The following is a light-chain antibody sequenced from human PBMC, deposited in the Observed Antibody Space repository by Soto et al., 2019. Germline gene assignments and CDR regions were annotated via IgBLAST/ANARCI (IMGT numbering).Light chain of an antibody. CDR1: ISDVGGYNH. V-gene: IGLV2-11*01. Sequence: QSALTQPRSVSGSPGQSVTISCTGTISDVGGYNHVSWYQQYPGKAPKPMIYDVSERPPGVPDRFSGSKSGNTASLTISWLQAEDEADYSGCSYAGTSPLVFGGGTKLTVL. J-gene: IGLJ2*01. CDR2: DVS. CDR3: CSYAGTSPLV.